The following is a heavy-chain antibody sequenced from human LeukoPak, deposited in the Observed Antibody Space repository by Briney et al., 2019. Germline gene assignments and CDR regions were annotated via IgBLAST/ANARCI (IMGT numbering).Heavy chain of an antibody. V-gene: IGHV1-46*01. Sequence: ASVKVSCKASGYTFTTHYFHWVRQAPGQGLEWMGIIDPNGGSTKYAQKFQGRVGMTSDTSTSTVYMDLSSLRSKDTAVYYCTSWAGEVKNGLWSGPFDYWGQGALVTVSS. CDR3: TSWAGEVKNGLWSGPFDY. J-gene: IGHJ4*02. CDR1: GYTFTTHY. D-gene: IGHD3-3*01. CDR2: IDPNGGST.